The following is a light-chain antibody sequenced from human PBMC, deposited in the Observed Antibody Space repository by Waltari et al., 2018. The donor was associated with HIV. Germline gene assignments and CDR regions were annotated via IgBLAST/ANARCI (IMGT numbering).Light chain of an antibody. J-gene: IGKJ2*01. V-gene: IGKV3-15*01. CDR3: QQYNNWPPYT. CDR1: QSVRSN. Sequence: EIVMTPSTATLSVSPGARATLSCRASQSVRSNLAWYQQKPGQAPRLLFYGASTRAAVIPASFSGSGSGTEFTLTISSLQSEEFAVYYCQQYNNWPPYTFGQGTKLEIK. CDR2: GAS.